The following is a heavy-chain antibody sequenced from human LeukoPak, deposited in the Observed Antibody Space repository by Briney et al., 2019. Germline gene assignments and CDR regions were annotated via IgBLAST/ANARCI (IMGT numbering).Heavy chain of an antibody. CDR2: SKSKTDGGTT. D-gene: IGHD3-3*01. V-gene: IGHV3-15*01. CDR3: TTAGDFWSGYYTRFDY. Sequence: PGGSLRLSCAASGFTFSNAWMSWVRQAPGRGLEWVGRSKSKTDGGTTDYAAPVKGRFTISRDDSKNTLYLQMNSLKTEDTAVYYCTTAGDFWSGYYTRFDYWGQGTLVTVSS. J-gene: IGHJ4*02. CDR1: GFTFSNAW.